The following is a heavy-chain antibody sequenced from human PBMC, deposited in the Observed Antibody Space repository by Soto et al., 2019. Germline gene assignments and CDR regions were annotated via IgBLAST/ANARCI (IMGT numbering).Heavy chain of an antibody. J-gene: IGHJ4*02. D-gene: IGHD4-17*01. CDR3: ARDPVLDY. V-gene: IGHV1-3*01. Sequence: GASVKVSCKASGYTFTSFDINWIRQAPGQRLEWMGWISGGSGNTKYSQKFQDRVTITRDTSASTAYVELSSLRSEDTAVYYCARDPVLDYWGQGTPVTVSS. CDR2: ISGGSGNT. CDR1: GYTFTSFD.